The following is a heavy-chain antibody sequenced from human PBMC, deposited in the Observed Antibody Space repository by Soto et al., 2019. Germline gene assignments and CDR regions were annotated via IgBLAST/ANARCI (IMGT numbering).Heavy chain of an antibody. V-gene: IGHV1-18*01. CDR1: GYTFTSSG. J-gene: IGHJ3*01. Sequence: QVKLVQSGAEVKKPGASGKVSCKASGYTFTSSGMSWVRQAPGQGLERMGWISAHTGSSEYAQRFQGRVTMTTDRSLSTAYMELRSLSSDDTAVYYCASAFLYQGSDSRGYSFDAFDFWGPGTLVTVSS. CDR3: ASAFLYQGSDSRGYSFDAFDF. D-gene: IGHD3-22*01. CDR2: ISAHTGSS.